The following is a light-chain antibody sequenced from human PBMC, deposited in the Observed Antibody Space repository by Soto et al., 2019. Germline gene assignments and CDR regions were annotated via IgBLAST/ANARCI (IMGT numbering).Light chain of an antibody. CDR2: GAS. V-gene: IGKV3-20*01. CDR1: QSVTSRY. Sequence: EIVLTQSPGTLSLSPVERATLSCRASQSVTSRYLAWYQQKPGQAPRLLIYGASSRATGIPDRFSGSGSGTDFTLTRTRLETADFALYSCQQYNNWPPITFGQGTRLEIK. J-gene: IGKJ5*01. CDR3: QQYNNWPPIT.